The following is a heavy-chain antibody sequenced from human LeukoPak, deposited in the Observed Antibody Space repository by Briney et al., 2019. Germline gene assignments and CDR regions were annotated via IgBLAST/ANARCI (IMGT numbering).Heavy chain of an antibody. D-gene: IGHD2-15*01. Sequence: SETLSLTCAVYGGSFRGYYWSWIRQPPGKGLEWIGEINHSGSTNYNPSLKSRVTMSVDTSKNQFSLKLSTVTAADTAVYYCARLELLLGDSDIWGQGTMVTVSS. CDR2: INHSGST. CDR1: GGSFRGYY. V-gene: IGHV4-34*01. CDR3: ARLELLLGDSDI. J-gene: IGHJ3*02.